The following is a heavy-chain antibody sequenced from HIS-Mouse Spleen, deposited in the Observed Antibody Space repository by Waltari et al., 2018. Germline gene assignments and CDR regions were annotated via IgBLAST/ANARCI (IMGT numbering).Heavy chain of an antibody. CDR2: ISYDGSNK. V-gene: IGHV3-30*03. Sequence: QVQLVESGGGVVQPGRSLRLSCAASGFTFSSYGMHWVRQAPGKGLEWVAVISYDGSNKYYADSVKGRFTISRDNSKNTLYLQMNSLRAEDTAVYYCARSRTGGWYFDLWGRGTLVTVSS. CDR1: GFTFSSYG. D-gene: IGHD7-27*01. J-gene: IGHJ2*01. CDR3: ARSRTGGWYFDL.